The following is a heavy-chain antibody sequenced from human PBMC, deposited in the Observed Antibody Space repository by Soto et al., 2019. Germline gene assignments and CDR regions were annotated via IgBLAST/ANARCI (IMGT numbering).Heavy chain of an antibody. Sequence: RGSLRLSRVGSGSSLRSYAMIWVRQSPGNGLQWSSTISGSGGSSYSQYYSDSVKGRITVSRDKYNNTLYLQLTSLCDEDTAAYYCAKTAGYHPLHWFDPWGQGTLVTVSS. D-gene: IGHD5-12*01. V-gene: IGHV3-23*01. CDR3: AKTAGYHPLHWFDP. CDR1: GSSLRSYA. CDR2: ISGSGGSSYSQ. J-gene: IGHJ5*02.